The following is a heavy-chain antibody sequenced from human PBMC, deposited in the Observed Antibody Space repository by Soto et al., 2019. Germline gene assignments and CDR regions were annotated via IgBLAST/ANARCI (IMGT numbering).Heavy chain of an antibody. CDR2: ISYDGSNK. CDR3: ARDGLGYCSGGSCYSGWYFDL. Sequence: QVQLVESGGGVVQPGRSLRLSCAASGFTFSSYAMHWVRQAPGKGLEWVAVISYDGSNKYYADSVKGRFTISRDNSKNTLELQMNSLRAEDTAVYYCARDGLGYCSGGSCYSGWYFDLWGRGTLVTVSS. CDR1: GFTFSSYA. V-gene: IGHV3-30-3*01. J-gene: IGHJ2*01. D-gene: IGHD2-15*01.